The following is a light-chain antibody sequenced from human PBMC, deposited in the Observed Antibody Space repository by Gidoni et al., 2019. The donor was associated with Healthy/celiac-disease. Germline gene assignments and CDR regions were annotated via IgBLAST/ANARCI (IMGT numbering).Light chain of an antibody. CDR2: WAS. CDR3: QQYFTSPWT. J-gene: IGKJ1*01. Sequence: DIVMTQSPDSLTVSLGERASINCKSSQTILSNSNNKNYLAWYQQKPGQPPRLLIYWASTRESRVPDRFSGSGSGTDFTLTISSLQAEDVAVYYCQQYFTSPWTFGQGTKVEIK. V-gene: IGKV4-1*01. CDR1: QTILSNSNNKNY.